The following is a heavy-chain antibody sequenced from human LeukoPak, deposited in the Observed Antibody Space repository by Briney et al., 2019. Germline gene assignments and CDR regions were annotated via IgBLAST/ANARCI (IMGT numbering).Heavy chain of an antibody. Sequence: SGTLSLTCTVSGGSVSSGSYYWSWIRQPPGKGLEWIRYIYYSGSANYNPSLKSRVTISVDASKNQFSLKLSSVTAADTAVYYCASHTRDFDYWGQGTLVTVSS. CDR3: ASHTRDFDY. V-gene: IGHV4-61*01. CDR2: IYYSGSA. J-gene: IGHJ4*02. D-gene: IGHD2-15*01. CDR1: GGSVSSGSYY.